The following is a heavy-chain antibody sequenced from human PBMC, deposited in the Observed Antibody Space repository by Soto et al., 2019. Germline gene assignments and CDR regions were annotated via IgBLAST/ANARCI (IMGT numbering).Heavy chain of an antibody. Sequence: ASVKVSCKASGYTXTSYYMHWVRQAPGQGLEWMGIINPSGGSTSYAQKFQGRVTMTRDTSTSTVYMELSSLRSEDTAVYYCAREVRGYYFSRGMDVWGQGTTVTVSS. CDR2: INPSGGST. J-gene: IGHJ6*02. D-gene: IGHD3-22*01. CDR3: AREVRGYYFSRGMDV. CDR1: GYTXTSYY. V-gene: IGHV1-46*01.